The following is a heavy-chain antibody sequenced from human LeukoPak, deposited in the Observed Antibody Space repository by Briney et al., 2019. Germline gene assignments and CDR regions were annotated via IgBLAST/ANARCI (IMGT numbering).Heavy chain of an antibody. CDR3: ARPGSGGSLDY. V-gene: IGHV3-30-3*01. D-gene: IGHD2-8*02. J-gene: IGHJ4*02. Sequence: GGSLRLSCAASGFTFSSYTMHWVRQAPGKGLEWVAVISYDGINKYYADSVKGRFTISRDNSKNTLYLQMNSLRVEDTAVYYCARPGSGGSLDYWGQGALVTVSS. CDR2: ISYDGINK. CDR1: GFTFSSYT.